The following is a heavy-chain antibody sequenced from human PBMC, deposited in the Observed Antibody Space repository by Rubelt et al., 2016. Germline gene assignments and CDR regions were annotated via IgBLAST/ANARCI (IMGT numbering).Heavy chain of an antibody. CDR1: VSSSSAV. Sequence: VSSSSAVWDWIRQSPSRGFEWLGRTYYRSKWYNDYAVSVKSRITINPDTSKNHVSLQLNSVTPEDTAVYYCVRESSWSYFDFWGQGTLVTVSS. CDR3: VRESSWSYFDF. D-gene: IGHD2-2*01. V-gene: IGHV6-1*01. J-gene: IGHJ4*02. CDR2: TYYRSKWYN.